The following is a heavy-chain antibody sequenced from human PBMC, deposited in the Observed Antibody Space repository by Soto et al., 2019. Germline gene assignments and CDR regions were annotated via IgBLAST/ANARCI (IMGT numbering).Heavy chain of an antibody. Sequence: QVQLQESGPGLVKPSETLSLTCTVSGGSISSYYWSWIRQPPGKGLEWIGYIYYSGSTNYNPSLKSRVTISVDTSKNQFSLKLSSVTAADTAVYYCARDYIAAAGARWFDPWGQGTLVTVSS. D-gene: IGHD6-13*01. J-gene: IGHJ5*02. CDR1: GGSISSYY. CDR2: IYYSGST. V-gene: IGHV4-59*01. CDR3: ARDYIAAAGARWFDP.